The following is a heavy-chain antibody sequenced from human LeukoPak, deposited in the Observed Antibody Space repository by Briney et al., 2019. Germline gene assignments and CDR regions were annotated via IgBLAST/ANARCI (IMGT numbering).Heavy chain of an antibody. CDR1: GGSFSGYY. CDR2: IYYSGST. J-gene: IGHJ6*02. CDR3: ARQAATGTAPSDYGMDV. V-gene: IGHV4-59*08. Sequence: SETLSLTCAVYGGSFSGYYWSWIRQPPGKGLEWIGYIYYSGSTNYNPSLKSRVTISVDTSKNQFSLKLSSVTAADTAVYYCARQAATGTAPSDYGMDVWGQGTTVTVSS. D-gene: IGHD6-13*01.